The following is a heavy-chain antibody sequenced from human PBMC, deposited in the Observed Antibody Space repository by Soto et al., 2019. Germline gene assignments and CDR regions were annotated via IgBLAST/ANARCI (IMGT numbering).Heavy chain of an antibody. CDR1: GFTFSNHG. J-gene: IGHJ4*02. V-gene: IGHV3-33*08. Sequence: GGSLRLSCAASGFTFSNHGMHWVRQAPGKGLEWVAVIWYGGGNTFYADSVKGRFTVSRDNSMSTVSLHMSSLRAEDTAMYYCAKGGHFSPFDYWGLGTPVTVSS. CDR2: IWYGGGNT. D-gene: IGHD2-15*01. CDR3: AKGGHFSPFDY.